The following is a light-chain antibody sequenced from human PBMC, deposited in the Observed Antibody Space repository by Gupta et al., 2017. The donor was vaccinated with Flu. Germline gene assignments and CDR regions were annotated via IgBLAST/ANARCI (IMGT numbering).Light chain of an antibody. J-gene: IGLJ2*01. V-gene: IGLV1-44*01. CDR2: NSD. CDR3: AIWDDSLNRLV. Sequence: VTISCAKNDSCLGSSVVNWYQQLPGAAPRLLLFNSDQRASGVPDRVSGSRSGTSASLAVSGLQAEDEAFYFCAIWDDSLNRLVFGGGTRLTVL. CDR1: DSCLGSSV.